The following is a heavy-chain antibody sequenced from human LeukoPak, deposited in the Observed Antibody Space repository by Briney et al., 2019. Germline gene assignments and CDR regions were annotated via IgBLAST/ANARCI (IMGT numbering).Heavy chain of an antibody. J-gene: IGHJ4*02. CDR1: GGSISSGSYY. V-gene: IGHV4-61*02. D-gene: IGHD6-25*01. Sequence: SQTPSLTCTVSGGSISSGSYYWSWIRQPAGKGLEWIGRIYTSGSTNYNPSLKSRVTISVDTSKNQFSLKLSSVTAADTAVYYCARDGSGWLNYFDYWGQGTLVTVSS. CDR3: ARDGSGWLNYFDY. CDR2: IYTSGST.